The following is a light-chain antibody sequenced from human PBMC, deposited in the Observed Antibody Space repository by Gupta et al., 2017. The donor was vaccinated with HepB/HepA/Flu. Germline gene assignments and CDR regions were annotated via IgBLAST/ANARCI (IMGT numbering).Light chain of an antibody. J-gene: IGKJ4*01. Sequence: EIVMTQSPATLSVSPGERATLSCRASQSVSDKLAWYQQKPGQAPRLLIYAASTRATGVAARFSGSGSVTEFTLSISSLQSEDFAIYYCQQYDAWPLTFGGGTKVEIK. CDR1: QSVSDK. CDR3: QQYDAWPLT. V-gene: IGKV3-15*01. CDR2: AAS.